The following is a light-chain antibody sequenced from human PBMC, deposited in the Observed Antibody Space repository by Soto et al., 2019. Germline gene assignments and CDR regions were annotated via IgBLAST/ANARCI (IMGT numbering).Light chain of an antibody. CDR3: LQDYNYPLT. J-gene: IGKJ4*01. V-gene: IGKV1-6*01. CDR2: AAS. CDR1: QGIRND. Sequence: AIQMTQSPSSLSASVGDRVTITCRASQGIRNDLGWYQQKPGQASMLLIYAASSLQSGVPSRFSGSGSGTDFTLTISSLQPEDFATYYCLQDYNYPLTFGGGTKVEIK.